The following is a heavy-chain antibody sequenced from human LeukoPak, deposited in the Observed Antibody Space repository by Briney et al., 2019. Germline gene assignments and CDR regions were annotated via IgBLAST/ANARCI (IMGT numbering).Heavy chain of an antibody. J-gene: IGHJ5*02. CDR3: ARSSGWYQNWFDP. CDR2: IYYSGST. Sequence: SETLSLTCAVSGYSISSGYFWGWIRQPPGKGLEWIGSIYYSGSTYYNPSLKSRVTISVDTSKNQFSLKLSSVTAADTAVYYCARSSGWYQNWFDPWGQGTLVTVSS. V-gene: IGHV4-38-2*01. D-gene: IGHD6-19*01. CDR1: GYSISSGYF.